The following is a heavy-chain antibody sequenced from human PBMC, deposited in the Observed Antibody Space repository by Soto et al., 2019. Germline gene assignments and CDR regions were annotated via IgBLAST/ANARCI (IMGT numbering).Heavy chain of an antibody. CDR1: GFTFSSYA. J-gene: IGHJ6*02. CDR2: ISGSGGST. Sequence: GGSLRLSCAASGFTFSSYAMSWVRQAPGKGLEWVSAISGSGGSTYYADSVKGRFTISRDNSKNTLYLQMNSLRAEDTAVYYCAKESSYDFWSGYYYYGMDVWGQGTTVTVSS. CDR3: AKESSYDFWSGYYYYGMDV. V-gene: IGHV3-23*01. D-gene: IGHD3-3*01.